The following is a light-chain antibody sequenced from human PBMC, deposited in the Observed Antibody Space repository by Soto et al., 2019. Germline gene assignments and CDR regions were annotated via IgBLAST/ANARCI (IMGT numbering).Light chain of an antibody. CDR1: QGLSNY. V-gene: IGKV1-9*01. CDR2: AAS. J-gene: IGKJ4*01. CDR3: QQLNSYTSSLT. Sequence: IQLTQSPASLSASVGDRVTITCRASQGLSNYLAWYQQKPGQAPNLLIYAASTMHSGVPSRFSGSGSGTDFTLTISSLQPEDFATDYCQQLNSYTSSLTFGGGTKV.